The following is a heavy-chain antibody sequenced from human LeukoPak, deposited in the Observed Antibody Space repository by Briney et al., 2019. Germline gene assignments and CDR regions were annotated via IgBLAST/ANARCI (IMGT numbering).Heavy chain of an antibody. J-gene: IGHJ4*02. V-gene: IGHV4-59*08. Sequence: SETLSLTCTVSGGSISSYYWSWIRQPPGKGLEWIGYIYYTGSTKYNASLKSRVTISVDTSKNQFSLKVSSLTAADTAVYYCARLRPSIGAAGTFDYWGQGTLVTVSS. D-gene: IGHD6-13*01. CDR1: GGSISSYY. CDR3: ARLRPSIGAAGTFDY. CDR2: IYYTGST.